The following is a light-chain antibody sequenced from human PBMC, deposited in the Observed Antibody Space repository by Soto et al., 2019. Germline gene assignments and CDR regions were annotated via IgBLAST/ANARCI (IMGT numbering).Light chain of an antibody. Sequence: DLQMTQSPSALSASFGDSVTITCRASQSISTYLEWFQQKTGKAPKILIYGESTLQSGVPSRLSGSGSGTDLNLTISSLQPEDFATYYCQKSYNTQWTFGQGTKVDIK. CDR1: QSISTY. V-gene: IGKV1-39*01. CDR2: GES. CDR3: QKSYNTQWT. J-gene: IGKJ1*01.